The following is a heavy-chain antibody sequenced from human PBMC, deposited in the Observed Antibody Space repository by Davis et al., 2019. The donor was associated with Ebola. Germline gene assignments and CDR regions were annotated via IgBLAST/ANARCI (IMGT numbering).Heavy chain of an antibody. CDR3: AIGGTTGGFDY. Sequence: AASVKVSCKASGYTFTSYYMHWVRQAPGQGLEWMGIINPSGGSTSYAQKFQGRVTMTRNTSISTAYMELSSLRSEDTAVYYCAIGGTTGGFDYWGQGTLVTASS. D-gene: IGHD1-14*01. CDR1: GYTFTSYY. CDR2: INPSGGST. J-gene: IGHJ4*02. V-gene: IGHV1-46*01.